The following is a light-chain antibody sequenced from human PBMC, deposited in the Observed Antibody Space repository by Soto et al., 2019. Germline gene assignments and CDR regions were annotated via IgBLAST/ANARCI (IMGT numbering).Light chain of an antibody. V-gene: IGLV2-23*01. Sequence: QSALTQPASVSGSPGQSITISCTGTSSDVGSYNLVSWYQQHPGKAPKLMIYEGNQRHSGVSNRFSGSKSANPASLTISGLQTEDEADYYCCSYAGTNTFDFGTGTKVTVL. CDR1: SSDVGSYNL. J-gene: IGLJ1*01. CDR3: CSYAGTNTFD. CDR2: EGN.